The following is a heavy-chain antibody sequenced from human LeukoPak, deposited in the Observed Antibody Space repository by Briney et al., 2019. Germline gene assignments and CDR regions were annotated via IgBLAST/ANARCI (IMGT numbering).Heavy chain of an antibody. CDR3: ARVGGSGSHNS. CDR2: VYYSGST. V-gene: IGHV4-59*08. D-gene: IGHD3-10*01. Sequence: PSETLSLTCTVSGDSFNSYYWTWIRQPPGKGLEWIGYVYYSGSTYYNPSLKSRVTILVDMSKNQFSLNLSSVTAADTAVYYCARVGGSGSHNSWGQGTLVTVSS. J-gene: IGHJ4*02. CDR1: GDSFNSYY.